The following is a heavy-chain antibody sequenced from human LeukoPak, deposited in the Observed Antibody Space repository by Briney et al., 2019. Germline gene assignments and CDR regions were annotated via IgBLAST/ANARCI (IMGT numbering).Heavy chain of an antibody. V-gene: IGHV1-18*01. D-gene: IGHD3-22*01. CDR2: ISAYNGNT. Sequence: ASVKVSCKASGYTFTSYGISWVRQAPGQGLESMGWISAYNGNTNYAQKLQGRVTMTTDTSTSTAYMELRSLRSDDTAVYYCARTYYYDSSGWPHDYWGQGTLVTVSS. J-gene: IGHJ4*02. CDR3: ARTYYYDSSGWPHDY. CDR1: GYTFTSYG.